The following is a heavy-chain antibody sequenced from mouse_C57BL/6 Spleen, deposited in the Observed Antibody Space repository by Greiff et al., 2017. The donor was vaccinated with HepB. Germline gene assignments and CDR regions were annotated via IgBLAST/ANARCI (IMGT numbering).Heavy chain of an antibody. CDR2: IDPSDSET. CDR3: ARSDSNHAMDY. Sequence: QVQLKQPGAELVRPGSSVKLSCKASGYTFTSYWMHWVKQRPIQGLEWIGNIDPSDSETHYNQKFKDKATLTVDKSSSTAYMQLSSLTSEDSAVYYCARSDSNHAMDYWGQGTSVTVSS. D-gene: IGHD2-5*01. J-gene: IGHJ4*01. CDR1: GYTFTSYW. V-gene: IGHV1-52*01.